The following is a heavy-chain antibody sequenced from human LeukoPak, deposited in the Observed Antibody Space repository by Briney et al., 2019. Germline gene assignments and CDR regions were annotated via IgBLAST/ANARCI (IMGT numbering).Heavy chain of an antibody. Sequence: SETLSLTCAVSGYSISSGNYWGWIRQPPGKGLEWIGYIYYSGSTSYNPSLKSRVTISVDTSKNQVSLKLSSVTAADTAVYYCARHTPGYFVFLWGQGTLVTVSS. J-gene: IGHJ4*02. V-gene: IGHV4-38-2*01. CDR1: GYSISSGNY. CDR3: ARHTPGYFVFL. D-gene: IGHD3-9*01. CDR2: IYYSGST.